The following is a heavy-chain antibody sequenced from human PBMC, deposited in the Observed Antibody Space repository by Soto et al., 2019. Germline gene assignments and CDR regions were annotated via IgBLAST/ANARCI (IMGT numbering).Heavy chain of an antibody. CDR2: ISGDGAST. CDR1: GFTFSSYG. J-gene: IGHJ4*02. Sequence: EVHLLESGGGLAQPGGSLTLSCAASGFTFSSYGMTWVRQAPGKGLEWVSAISGDGASTYYAESVKGRFTITRDNSKSKLSLQMDTLNADDTSVYYCATHVFCDRAGCQWPVGSWGQGTLV. CDR3: ATHVFCDRAGCQWPVGS. V-gene: IGHV3-23*01. D-gene: IGHD3-9*01.